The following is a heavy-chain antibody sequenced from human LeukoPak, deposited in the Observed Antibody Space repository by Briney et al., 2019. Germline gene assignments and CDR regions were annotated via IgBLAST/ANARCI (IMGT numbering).Heavy chain of an antibody. D-gene: IGHD3-22*01. CDR3: ARVGGRYYDSSGYYYVGY. Sequence: PSQTLSLTCTVSGGSISSGGYYWSWIRQPPGKGLEWIGYIYYSGSTYYNPSLKSRVTISVDTSKNQFSLKLSSVTAADTAVYYCARVGGRYYDSSGYYYVGYWGQGTLVTVSS. J-gene: IGHJ4*02. CDR1: GGSISSGGYY. V-gene: IGHV4-31*03. CDR2: IYYSGST.